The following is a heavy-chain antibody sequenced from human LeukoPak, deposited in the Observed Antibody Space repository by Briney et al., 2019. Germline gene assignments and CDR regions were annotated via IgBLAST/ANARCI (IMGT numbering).Heavy chain of an antibody. CDR2: INPSGGST. V-gene: IGHV1-46*01. CDR1: GHTFTSYY. D-gene: IGHD6-13*01. Sequence: ASVKVSCKASGHTFTSYYMHWVRQAPGQGLEWMGIINPSGGSTSYAQKFQGRVTMTRDMSTSTVYMELSSLRSEDTAVYYCARDGIAAAGSYSYYYYYYMDVWGKGTTVTISS. J-gene: IGHJ6*03. CDR3: ARDGIAAAGSYSYYYYYYMDV.